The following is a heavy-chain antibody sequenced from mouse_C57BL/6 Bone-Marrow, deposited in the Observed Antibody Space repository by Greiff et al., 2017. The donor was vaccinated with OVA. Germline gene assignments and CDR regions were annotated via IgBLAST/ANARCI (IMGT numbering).Heavy chain of an antibody. V-gene: IGHV1-50*01. CDR2: IDPSDSYT. CDR1: GYTFTSYW. CDR3: ARTGTIAY. D-gene: IGHD4-1*01. J-gene: IGHJ3*01. Sequence: VQLQESGAELVKPGASVKLSCKASGYTFTSYWMQWVKQRPGQGLEWIGEIDPSDSYTNYNQKFKGKATLTVDTSSSTAYMQLSSLTSEDSAVYYCARTGTIAYWGQGTLVTVSA.